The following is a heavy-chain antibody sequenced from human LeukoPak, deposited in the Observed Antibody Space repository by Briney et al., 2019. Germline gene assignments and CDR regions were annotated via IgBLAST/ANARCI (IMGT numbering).Heavy chain of an antibody. CDR2: IYYSGST. D-gene: IGHD3-10*01. Sequence: SETLSLTCTVSGGSISSYYWSWIRQPPGKGLEWIGYIYYSGSTNYNPSPKGRVTISVDTSKNQFSLKLSSVTAADTAVYYCARGAITMVRGVIETSYYYYMDVWGKGTTVTISS. CDR1: GGSISSYY. J-gene: IGHJ6*03. V-gene: IGHV4-59*01. CDR3: ARGAITMVRGVIETSYYYYMDV.